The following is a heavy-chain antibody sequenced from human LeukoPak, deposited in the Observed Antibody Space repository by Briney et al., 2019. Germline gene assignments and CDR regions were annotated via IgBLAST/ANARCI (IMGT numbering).Heavy chain of an antibody. CDR1: GFTFSSYW. V-gene: IGHV3-30*03. J-gene: IGHJ4*02. Sequence: GGSLRLSCAASGFTFSSYWMSWVRQAPGKGLEWVAVISYDGSNKYYADSVKGRFTISRDNSKNTLYLQMNSLRAEDTAVYYCASEGYCGGDCYFDYWGQGTLVTVSS. CDR3: ASEGYCGGDCYFDY. CDR2: ISYDGSNK. D-gene: IGHD2-21*02.